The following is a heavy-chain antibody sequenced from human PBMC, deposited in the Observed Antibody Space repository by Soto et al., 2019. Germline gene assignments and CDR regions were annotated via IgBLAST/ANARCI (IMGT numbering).Heavy chain of an antibody. D-gene: IGHD3-22*01. Sequence: VESLKISCKGSGYSFTSYWIAWVRQMPGKGLEWMGIIHPGDSDTKYSPSFQGQVTFSADKSISTAFLQWGSLKASDTAMYYCARIGKGRRYESSGDYSLLRGMDVWGQGSTVTVSS. CDR1: GYSFTSYW. V-gene: IGHV5-51*01. J-gene: IGHJ6*02. CDR3: ARIGKGRRYESSGDYSLLRGMDV. CDR2: IHPGDSDT.